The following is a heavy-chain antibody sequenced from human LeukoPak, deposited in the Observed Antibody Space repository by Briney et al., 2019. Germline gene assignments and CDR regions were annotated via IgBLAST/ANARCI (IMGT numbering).Heavy chain of an antibody. CDR3: AKDGYWNDVSYLDY. J-gene: IGHJ4*02. V-gene: IGHV3-30*02. Sequence: QSGGSLRLSCAASGFTFSSYGMHWVRQAPGKGLEWVAFIRYDGSNKYYADSVKGRFTISRDNSKNTLYLQMNSLRAEDTAVYYCAKDGYWNDVSYLDYWGQGTLVTVSS. D-gene: IGHD1-1*01. CDR1: GFTFSSYG. CDR2: IRYDGSNK.